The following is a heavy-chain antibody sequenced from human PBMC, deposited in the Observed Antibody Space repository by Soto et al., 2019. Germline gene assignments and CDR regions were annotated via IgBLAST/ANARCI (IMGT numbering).Heavy chain of an antibody. J-gene: IGHJ4*02. V-gene: IGHV1-2*02. CDR3: ARVAGYGSGSYLGSFDY. CDR1: GYTFTGYY. Sequence: GASVKVSCKASGYTFTGYYMHWVRQAPGQGLEGMGWINPNSGGTNYAQKFQGRVTMTRDTSISTAYMELSRLRSDGTAVYYCARVAGYGSGSYLGSFDYWVQGTLVTVSS. D-gene: IGHD3-10*01. CDR2: INPNSGGT.